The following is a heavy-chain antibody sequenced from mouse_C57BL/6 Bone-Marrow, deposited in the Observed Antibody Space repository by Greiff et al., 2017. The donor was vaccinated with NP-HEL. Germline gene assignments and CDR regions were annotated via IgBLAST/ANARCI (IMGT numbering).Heavy chain of an antibody. CDR2: INPDSSTI. V-gene: IGHV4-1*01. Sequence: CEASGIDFSRYWMSWVRRAPGKGLEWIGEINPDSSTINYAPSLKDKFIISRDNAKNTLYLQMSKVRSEDTALYYCARKGDYGNSYYAMDYWGQGTSVTVSS. CDR3: ARKGDYGNSYYAMDY. D-gene: IGHD2-1*01. J-gene: IGHJ4*01. CDR1: GIDFSRYW.